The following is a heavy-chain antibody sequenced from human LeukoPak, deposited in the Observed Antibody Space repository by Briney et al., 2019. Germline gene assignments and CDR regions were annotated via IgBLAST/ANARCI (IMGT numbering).Heavy chain of an antibody. CDR2: IRYDGSTK. CDR3: AIAGVDYGDYVCDYFDY. J-gene: IGHJ4*02. Sequence: GGSLRLSCAASGFTFSSYGMHWVRQAPGKGRGWGVVIRYDGSTKYYAYSVKGRFTISRDNSKNTLNLLIDRLTAEDTAVYYCAIAGVDYGDYVCDYFDYWGQGTLVTVSS. V-gene: IGHV3-33*01. D-gene: IGHD4-17*01. CDR1: GFTFSSYG.